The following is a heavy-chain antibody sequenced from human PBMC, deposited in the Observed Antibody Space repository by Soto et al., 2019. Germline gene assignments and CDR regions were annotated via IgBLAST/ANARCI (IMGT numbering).Heavy chain of an antibody. CDR3: ARQGEWLVWGEYAFDI. Sequence: GGSLRLSCAASGFTFSDYYMSWIRQAPGKGLEWVSYISSSGSTIYYADSVKGRFTISRDNAKNSLYLQMNSLRAEDTAVYYCARQGEWLVWGEYAFDIWGQGTMVTVSS. CDR2: ISSSGSTI. CDR1: GFTFSDYY. V-gene: IGHV3-11*01. D-gene: IGHD6-19*01. J-gene: IGHJ3*02.